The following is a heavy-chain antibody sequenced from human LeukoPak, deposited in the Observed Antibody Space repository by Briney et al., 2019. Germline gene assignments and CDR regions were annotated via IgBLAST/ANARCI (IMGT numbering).Heavy chain of an antibody. D-gene: IGHD6-19*01. CDR2: INPNSGGT. Sequence: GASVKVSCKASGYTFTGYYMHWMRQAPGQGLEWMGWINPNSGGTNYAQKFQGRVTMTRDTSISTAYMELSRLRSDDTAVYYCARTYSGWNHFDYWGQGTLVTVSS. V-gene: IGHV1-2*02. J-gene: IGHJ4*02. CDR1: GYTFTGYY. CDR3: ARTYSGWNHFDY.